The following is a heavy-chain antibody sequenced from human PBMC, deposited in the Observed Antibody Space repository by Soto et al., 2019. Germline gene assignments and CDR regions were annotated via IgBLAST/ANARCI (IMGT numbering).Heavy chain of an antibody. CDR1: GFTVSSNY. J-gene: IGHJ6*02. D-gene: IGHD2-15*01. CDR2: IYSGGST. CDR3: ARDRLVVVAATHYYYGMDV. V-gene: IGHV3-53*04. Sequence: EVQLVESGGGLVQPGGSLRLSCAASGFTVSSNYMSWVRQAPGKGLEWVSVIYSGGSTYYADSVKGRFTISRHNSKNTLYLQMNSLRAEDTAVYYCARDRLVVVAATHYYYGMDVWGQGTTVTVSS.